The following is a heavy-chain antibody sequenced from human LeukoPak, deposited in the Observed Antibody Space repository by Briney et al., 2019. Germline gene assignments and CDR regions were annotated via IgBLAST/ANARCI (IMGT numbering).Heavy chain of an antibody. V-gene: IGHV3-53*01. J-gene: IGHJ4*02. CDR2: IYSGGST. CDR1: GFTVSSNY. CDR3: AKAQGAGYYDSSGYQTTPFDY. Sequence: GGSLRLSCAASGFTVSSNYMSWVRQAPGKGLEWVSVIYSGGSTYYADSVKGRFTISRDNSKNTLYLQMNSLRAEDTAVYYCAKAQGAGYYDSSGYQTTPFDYWGQGTLVTVSS. D-gene: IGHD3-22*01.